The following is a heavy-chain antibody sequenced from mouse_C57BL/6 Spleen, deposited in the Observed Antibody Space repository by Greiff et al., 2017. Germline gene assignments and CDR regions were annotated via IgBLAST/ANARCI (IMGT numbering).Heavy chain of an antibody. V-gene: IGHV1-64*01. Sequence: QVQLQQPGAELVKPGASVKLSCKASGYTFTSYWMHWVKQRPGQGLEWIGMIHPNSGSTNYNEKFKSKATLTVDKSSSTAYMQLSSLTSEDSAVYYCARNMGSRYFDYWGQGTTLTVSS. D-gene: IGHD1-1*01. J-gene: IGHJ2*01. CDR3: ARNMGSRYFDY. CDR2: IHPNSGST. CDR1: GYTFTSYW.